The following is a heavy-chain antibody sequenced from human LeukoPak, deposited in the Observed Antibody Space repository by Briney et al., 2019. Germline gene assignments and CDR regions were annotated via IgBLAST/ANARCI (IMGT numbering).Heavy chain of an antibody. CDR2: ILSKVSGGTT. D-gene: IGHD5/OR15-5a*01. V-gene: IGHV3-15*01. CDR3: TSDQVSFDGGGVRADN. CDR1: GFHFTNAW. J-gene: IGHJ4*02. Sequence: GGSLRLSCVGSGFHFTNAWMSWVRQAPGKGLEWIGRILSKVSGGTTDYAAPVKGRFTISRDDSKNTLYLEMSSLEIEDTALYYCTSDQVSFDGGGVRADNWGQGTRVTVSS.